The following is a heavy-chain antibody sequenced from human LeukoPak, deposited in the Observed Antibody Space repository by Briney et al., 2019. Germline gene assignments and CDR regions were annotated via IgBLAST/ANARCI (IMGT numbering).Heavy chain of an antibody. J-gene: IGHJ4*02. V-gene: IGHV3-21*01. CDR3: ARSLTTLTYEGY. Sequence: GGSLRLSCAASGFTFKNYWMSWVRQAPGKGLEWVSSINSGSTYTYYTESVKGRFTVSRDNAKNSLFLQMNSLRAEDTAIYYCARSLTTLTYEGYWGQGTLVTVSS. CDR1: GFTFKNYW. D-gene: IGHD1-1*01. CDR2: INSGSTYT.